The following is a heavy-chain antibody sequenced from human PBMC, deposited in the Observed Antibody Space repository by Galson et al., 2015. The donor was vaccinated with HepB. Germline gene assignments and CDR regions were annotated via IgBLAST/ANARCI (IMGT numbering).Heavy chain of an antibody. D-gene: IGHD6-19*01. CDR2: IATKSDNI. V-gene: IGHV3-48*02. Sequence: SLRLSCAASGFTFSSFAMNWVRQAPGQGLEWLSYIATKSDNIYYADSVKGRFTISRDKAKNSLDLQMNSLRDDDTAVYYCVRGDSSGWDFDYWGQGALVIVSS. CDR1: GFTFSSFA. CDR3: VRGDSSGWDFDY. J-gene: IGHJ4*02.